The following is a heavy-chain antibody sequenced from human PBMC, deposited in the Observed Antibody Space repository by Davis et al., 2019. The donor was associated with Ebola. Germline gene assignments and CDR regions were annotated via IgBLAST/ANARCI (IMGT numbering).Heavy chain of an antibody. J-gene: IGHJ4*02. D-gene: IGHD6-25*01. CDR3: AHRQGLTSGSGWDSGVFDY. V-gene: IGHV2-5*02. CDR2: IYWDDDK. CDR1: GFSLNTYGVG. Sequence: SGPTLANPTQTLTLTCTFSGFSLNTYGVGVGWLRQPARKAPEWLALIYWDDDKRYSPSLKSRLIIIKDTSKNHVVLVMTNMDPADAGTYYCAHRQGLTSGSGWDSGVFDYWGQGTLVTVSS.